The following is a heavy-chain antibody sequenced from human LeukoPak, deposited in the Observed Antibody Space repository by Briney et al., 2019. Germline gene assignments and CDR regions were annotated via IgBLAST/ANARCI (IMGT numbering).Heavy chain of an antibody. Sequence: SETLSLTCTVSGGSISSGSYYWSWIRQPAGKGLEWIGRIYTSGSTNYNPSPKSRVTISVDTSKNQFSLKLGSVTAADTAVYYCAREYSRLYFQHWGQGTLVTVSS. CDR2: IYTSGST. CDR3: AREYSRLYFQH. D-gene: IGHD6-13*01. J-gene: IGHJ1*01. CDR1: GGSISSGSYY. V-gene: IGHV4-61*02.